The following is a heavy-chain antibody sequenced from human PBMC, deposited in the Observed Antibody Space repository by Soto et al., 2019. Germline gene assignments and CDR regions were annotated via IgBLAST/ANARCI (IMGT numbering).Heavy chain of an antibody. CDR1: GFTFKEYY. V-gene: IGHV3-11*06. D-gene: IGHD1-1*01. Sequence: GGSLRLSCAASGFTFKEYYISWIRQAPGKGLEWISYSSNSGTFARYADSVKGRFSISRDNAKNSLYLQINSLRGDDTAIYYCARSGDNYNLLDYWGQGTPVTVSS. J-gene: IGHJ4*02. CDR2: SSNSGTFA. CDR3: ARSGDNYNLLDY.